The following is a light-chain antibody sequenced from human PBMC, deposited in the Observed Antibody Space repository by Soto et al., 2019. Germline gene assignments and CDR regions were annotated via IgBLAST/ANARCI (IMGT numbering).Light chain of an antibody. Sequence: IVLKQSPATLSLSPGERATLSCRASQSVSSYLAWYQQKPGQAPRLLIYDASNRATGIPARFSGSGSGTDFTLTISSLEPEDFAVYYCQHYGNLRWTFGQGSKVDIK. CDR2: DAS. V-gene: IGKV3-11*01. CDR3: QHYGNLRWT. J-gene: IGKJ1*01. CDR1: QSVSSY.